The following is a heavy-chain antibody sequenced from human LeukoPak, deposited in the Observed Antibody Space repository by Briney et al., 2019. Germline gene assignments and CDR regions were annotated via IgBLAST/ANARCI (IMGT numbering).Heavy chain of an antibody. CDR1: GYTFTNYY. V-gene: IGHV1-2*02. CDR3: ARLVHSGLGEDDY. J-gene: IGHJ4*02. Sequence: ASVKVSCKASGYTFTNYYIHWVRQAPGQGLEWMGWIIPNSGGTNYAQKFRGRVTVTRDTSISTAYMDLRRLRSDDTAVYYCARLVHSGLGEDDYWGQGTLVTVSS. D-gene: IGHD3-16*01. CDR2: IIPNSGGT.